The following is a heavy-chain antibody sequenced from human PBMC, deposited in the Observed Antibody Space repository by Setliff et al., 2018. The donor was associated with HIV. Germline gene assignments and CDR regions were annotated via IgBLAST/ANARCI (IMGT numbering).Heavy chain of an antibody. CDR3: ARGPPLTSAYSRYYYYYMDV. V-gene: IGHV4-34*01. CDR2: ISHSGST. D-gene: IGHD6-25*01. Sequence: SETLSLTCAVYGGSCSGFYWSWFRKPPGKRLNWIGEISHSGSTNYNPSLKSLVTISVDTSKKQFSLKLTSVTAADTALYYCARGPPLTSAYSRYYYYYMDVWGKGATVTVSS. J-gene: IGHJ6*03. CDR1: GGSCSGFY.